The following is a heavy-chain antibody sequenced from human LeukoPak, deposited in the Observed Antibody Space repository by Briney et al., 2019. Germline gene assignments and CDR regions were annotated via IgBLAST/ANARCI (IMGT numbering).Heavy chain of an antibody. CDR2: IYTSGST. V-gene: IGHV4-4*07. CDR3: ARDDYDILTGYSPLTY. D-gene: IGHD3-9*01. CDR1: GGSISSYY. Sequence: SETLSLTCTVSGGSISSYYWSWIRQPAGKGLEWIGRIYTSGSTNYNPSLKSRVTMSVDTSKNQFSLKLSPVTAADTAVYYCARDDYDILTGYSPLTYWGQGTLVTVSS. J-gene: IGHJ4*02.